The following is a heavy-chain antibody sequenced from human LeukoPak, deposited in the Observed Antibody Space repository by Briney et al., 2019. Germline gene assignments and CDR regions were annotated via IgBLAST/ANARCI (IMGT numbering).Heavy chain of an antibody. CDR1: GYSFTTYW. Sequence: GESLKISCKGSGYSFTTYWIGWVRQMPGKGLEWMGIVYTSDSNFRRSPSFQGQVTISADKSISTAYLQWSRLKASDTAMYYCARSTSGGYYFDYWGQGTLVTVSS. V-gene: IGHV5-51*01. J-gene: IGHJ4*02. CDR3: ARSTSGGYYFDY. CDR2: VYTSDSNF. D-gene: IGHD1-26*01.